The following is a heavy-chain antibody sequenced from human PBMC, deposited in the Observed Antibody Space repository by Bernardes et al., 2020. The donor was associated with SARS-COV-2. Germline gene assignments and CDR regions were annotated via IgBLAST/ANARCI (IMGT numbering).Heavy chain of an antibody. D-gene: IGHD2-21*01. V-gene: IGHV3-23*01. CDR1: GFTFSHFG. Sequence: GSLSRSSAASGFTFSHFGMSWVRPAPGKGLEWMSTISGSGEGTHYADSVKGRFTVSRDNSKNTLYLQMNSLRVEDTAVYYCAKDCSTDPCDSWGQGTLVTVSS. CDR2: ISGSGEGT. J-gene: IGHJ5*02. CDR3: AKDCSTDPCDS.